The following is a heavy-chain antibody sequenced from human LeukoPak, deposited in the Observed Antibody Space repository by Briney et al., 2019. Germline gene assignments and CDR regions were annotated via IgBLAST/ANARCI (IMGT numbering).Heavy chain of an antibody. CDR2: IYPGDSDT. J-gene: IGHJ3*02. Sequence: PGESLKISCKGSGYSFTSYWIGWVRQMPGKGLEWMGFIYPGDSDTRYSPSFQGQVTISADKSISTAYLQWSSLKASDTAIYYCARRILSMIENDAFDIWGQGTMVTVSS. CDR3: ARRILSMIENDAFDI. V-gene: IGHV5-51*01. CDR1: GYSFTSYW. D-gene: IGHD2/OR15-2a*01.